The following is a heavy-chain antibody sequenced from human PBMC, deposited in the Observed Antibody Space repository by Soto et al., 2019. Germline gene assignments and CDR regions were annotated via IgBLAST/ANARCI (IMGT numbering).Heavy chain of an antibody. V-gene: IGHV4-59*12. CDR1: GGSISSGY. Sequence: PSETLSLTCSVSGGSISSGYWTWIRHPPGKRLEWIGYIYLGGSINYNPSLKSRVIISVDTAKNQFSLKLSSVTAADTAVYYCTRDPFYYGSGSDTDISGHWGQGTLVTVSS. J-gene: IGHJ4*02. D-gene: IGHD3-10*01. CDR3: TRDPFYYGSGSDTDISGH. CDR2: IYLGGSI.